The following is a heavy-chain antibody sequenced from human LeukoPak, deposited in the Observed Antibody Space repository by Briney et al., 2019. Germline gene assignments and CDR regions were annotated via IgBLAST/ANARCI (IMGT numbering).Heavy chain of an antibody. CDR2: IKEDGSEI. D-gene: IGHD4-23*01. J-gene: IGHJ4*02. CDR1: AFTFSNYW. V-gene: IGHV3-7*01. CDR3: ARDRGYSSFDY. Sequence: GGSLRLSCAASAFTFSNYWMSWVRPAPGKGLEWVANIKEDGSEINYADSVKGRFTISRDNAKNSLYLQMNSLTVDDTAVYYCARDRGYSSFDYWGQGTLVTVSS.